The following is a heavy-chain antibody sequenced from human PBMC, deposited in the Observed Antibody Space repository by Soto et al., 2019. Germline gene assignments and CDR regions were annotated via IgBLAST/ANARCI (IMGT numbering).Heavy chain of an antibody. D-gene: IGHD2-15*01. CDR2: IGGSGGTT. V-gene: IGHV3-23*01. J-gene: IGHJ6*02. CDR1: GFTFSRFA. Sequence: EVQLLESGGGLVQPGGSLRLSCEASGFTFSRFAMNWVRQAPGKGLEWVSGIGGSGGTTYYADSVKGRFTISRDNSKNTLFLQMNSLRAEDTAVYYCAKDSLGDYYYYGLDVWVQGTTVTVSS. CDR3: AKDSLGDYYYYGLDV.